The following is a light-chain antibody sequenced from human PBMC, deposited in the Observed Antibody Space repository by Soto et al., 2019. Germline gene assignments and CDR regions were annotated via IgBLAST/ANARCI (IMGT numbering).Light chain of an antibody. V-gene: IGLV2-14*01. CDR2: DVS. J-gene: IGLJ1*01. CDR3: SSKRLSTYV. CDR1: SSDVGGYNY. Sequence: QSALTQPASVSGSPGQSITISCTGTSSDVGGYNYVSWYQQHPGKAPKLMIYDVSNRPSGISDRFSGSKSGNTASLTISGLQAEDEADYSCSSKRLSTYVFGTGTKLTVL.